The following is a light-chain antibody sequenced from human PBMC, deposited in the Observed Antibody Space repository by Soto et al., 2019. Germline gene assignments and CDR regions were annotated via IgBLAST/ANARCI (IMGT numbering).Light chain of an antibody. CDR2: GAS. CDR1: QSVNLN. CDR3: QQYGGSPLFT. V-gene: IGKV3-20*01. J-gene: IGKJ3*01. Sequence: EIMMTQSPGTLSVSPGEGATLSCTASQSVNLNLAWYQQKPGQPPRLLLYGASTRATGIPVRFSGSGSGTDFTLTISRLEPEDFAVYSCQQYGGSPLFTFGPGTRVDFK.